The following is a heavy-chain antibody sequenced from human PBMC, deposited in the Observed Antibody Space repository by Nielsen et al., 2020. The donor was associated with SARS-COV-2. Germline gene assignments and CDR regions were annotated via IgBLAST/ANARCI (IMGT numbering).Heavy chain of an antibody. CDR3: AKGVAAAGTSFDY. CDR2: ISGSGGST. CDR1: GFTFSSYA. J-gene: IGHJ4*02. V-gene: IGHV3-23*01. Sequence: ESLKISCAASGFTFSSYAMSWVRQAPGKGLEWVSAISGSGGSTYYADSVKGRFTISRDNSKNTLYLQMNSLRAEDTAVYYCAKGVAAAGTSFDYWGQGTLVTVSS. D-gene: IGHD6-13*01.